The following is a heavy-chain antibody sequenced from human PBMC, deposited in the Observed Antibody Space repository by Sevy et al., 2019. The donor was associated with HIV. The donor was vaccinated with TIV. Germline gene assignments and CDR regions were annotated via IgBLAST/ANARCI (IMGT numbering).Heavy chain of an antibody. CDR2: ITSSFSTI. D-gene: IGHD6-19*01. CDR1: GFILSTYP. Sequence: GGSLRLSCAASGFILSTYPMNWVRQAPGKGLEWISYITSSFSTIYYADSVKGRFTISRDNAKNSVYLQMNSLRDEDTAVYYCARGPYSSGWYYFDYWGQGSLVTVSS. J-gene: IGHJ4*02. V-gene: IGHV3-48*02. CDR3: ARGPYSSGWYYFDY.